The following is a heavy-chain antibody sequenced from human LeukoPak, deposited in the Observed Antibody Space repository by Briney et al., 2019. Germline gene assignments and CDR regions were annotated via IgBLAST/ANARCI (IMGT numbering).Heavy chain of an antibody. V-gene: IGHV3-11*01. CDR2: ISSSGRTI. Sequence: PGGSLRLSCAASGFTFSDYYMSWIRQAPGKGVEWVSYISSSGRTIYYADSVKGGFTIYREKAKNSLYLQMNSLRAEDTAVYYCARAYFDWLSRQYYFDYWGQGTLVTVSS. J-gene: IGHJ4*02. CDR3: ARAYFDWLSRQYYFDY. CDR1: GFTFSDYY. D-gene: IGHD3-9*01.